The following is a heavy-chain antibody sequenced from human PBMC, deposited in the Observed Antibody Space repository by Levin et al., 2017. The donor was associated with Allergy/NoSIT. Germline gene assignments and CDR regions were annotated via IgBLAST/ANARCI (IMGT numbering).Heavy chain of an antibody. Sequence: SETLSLTCTVSGGSISSYYWSWIRQPAGKGLEWIGRIYTSGSTNYNPSLKSRVTMSVDTSKNQFSLKLSSVTAADTAVYYCAREGQSTNYYDSSGRVWYYYGMDVWGQGTTVTVSS. D-gene: IGHD3-22*01. V-gene: IGHV4-4*07. J-gene: IGHJ6*02. CDR3: AREGQSTNYYDSSGRVWYYYGMDV. CDR1: GGSISSYY. CDR2: IYTSGST.